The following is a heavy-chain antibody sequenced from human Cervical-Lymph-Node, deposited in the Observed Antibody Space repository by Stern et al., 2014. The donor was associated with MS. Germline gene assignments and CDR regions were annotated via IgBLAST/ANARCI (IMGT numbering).Heavy chain of an antibody. V-gene: IGHV1-46*01. CDR2: INPSGDSA. CDR1: GYSFTSHY. CDR3: ASGTGSKRPTGNY. J-gene: IGHJ4*02. D-gene: IGHD3/OR15-3a*01. Sequence: VQLVESGAEVKKPGASVKVSCKASGYSFTSHYMHWVRQAPGQGLEWVGIINPSGDSASYAQKLQGGVTMTRDTSTSTVYMELSSLRSEDTAVYYCASGTGSKRPTGNYWGQGTLVTVSS.